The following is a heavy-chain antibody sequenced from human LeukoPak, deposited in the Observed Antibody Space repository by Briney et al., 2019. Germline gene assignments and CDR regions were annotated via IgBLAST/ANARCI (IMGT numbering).Heavy chain of an antibody. Sequence: GGSLRLSCAASGFTFSSYGMRWVRQAPGKGLEWVSAISGSGGTTYYADSVKGRFTISRDNSKKTMYLQMKSLRAEDTAFYYCARDIEPDAFDIWGQGTMVTVSS. D-gene: IGHD1-14*01. CDR1: GFTFSSYG. CDR2: ISGSGGTT. CDR3: ARDIEPDAFDI. J-gene: IGHJ3*02. V-gene: IGHV3-23*01.